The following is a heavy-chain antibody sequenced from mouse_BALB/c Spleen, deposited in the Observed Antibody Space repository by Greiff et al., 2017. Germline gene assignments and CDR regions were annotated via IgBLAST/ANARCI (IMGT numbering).Heavy chain of an antibody. D-gene: IGHD2-1*01. CDR3: ARGGYGKGYYAMDY. Sequence: VKVVESGPGLVAPSQSLSITCTVSGFSLSRYSVHWVRQPPGKGLEWLGMIWGGGSTDYNSALKSRLSISKDNSKSQVFLKMNSLQTDDTAMYYCARGGYGKGYYAMDYWGQGTSVTVSS. CDR1: GFSLSRYS. J-gene: IGHJ4*01. CDR2: IWGGGST. V-gene: IGHV2-6-4*01.